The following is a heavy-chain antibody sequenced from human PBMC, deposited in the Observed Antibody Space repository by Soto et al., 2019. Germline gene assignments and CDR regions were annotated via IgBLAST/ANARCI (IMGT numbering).Heavy chain of an antibody. V-gene: IGHV3-33*01. D-gene: IGHD6-13*01. Sequence: QVQLVESGGGVVQPGRSLRLSCAASGFTFSTYGMHWVHQAPGKGLEWVAVIWYDGSTKYYVDSVKGRVTISRDNSKNTLDLQMNSLRAEDTAVYYCARGSSSWTWYFDLWGRGTLVTVSS. CDR3: ARGSSSWTWYFDL. CDR1: GFTFSTYG. J-gene: IGHJ2*01. CDR2: IWYDGSTK.